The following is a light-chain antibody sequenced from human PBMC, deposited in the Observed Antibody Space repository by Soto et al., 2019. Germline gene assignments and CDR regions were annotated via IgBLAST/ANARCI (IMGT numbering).Light chain of an antibody. Sequence: EIVLTQSPGTLSLSPGERATLSCRASQSVRSNYLAWFQQEPGQAPRLLIFGASRRATGIPDRFSGSGSGTDFSLTISRLEPEDFAVYYCQQYGSSPPITFGQGTRLEIK. CDR3: QQYGSSPPIT. CDR1: QSVRSNY. V-gene: IGKV3-20*01. CDR2: GAS. J-gene: IGKJ5*01.